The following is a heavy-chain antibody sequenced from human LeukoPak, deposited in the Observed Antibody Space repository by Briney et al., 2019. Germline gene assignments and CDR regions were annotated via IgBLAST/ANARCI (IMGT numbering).Heavy chain of an antibody. J-gene: IGHJ4*02. CDR2: ISAYNGDT. CDR1: GYTFRNYG. D-gene: IGHD5-12*01. V-gene: IGHV1-18*01. Sequence: ASVKVSCKASGYTFRNYGISWVRQAPGQGLEWMGWISAYNGDTNYAQNLQGRVTMTTDTPTSTAYMELRSLRSGDTAVYYCARDPTNTSGYYAYFDYWGQGTLVTVSS. CDR3: ARDPTNTSGYYAYFDY.